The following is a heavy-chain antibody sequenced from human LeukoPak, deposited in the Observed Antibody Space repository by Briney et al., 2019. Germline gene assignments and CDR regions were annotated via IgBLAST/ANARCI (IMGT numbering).Heavy chain of an antibody. J-gene: IGHJ4*02. V-gene: IGHV3-9*01. Sequence: GRSLRLSCAASGFTFDDYAMHWVRQAPGKGLEWVSGISWNSGSIGYGDSVKGRFTISRDNAKNSLYLQMNSLRAEDTALYYCAKDRDYYGSGSYIVSDYWGQGTLVTVSS. D-gene: IGHD3-10*01. CDR1: GFTFDDYA. CDR3: AKDRDYYGSGSYIVSDY. CDR2: ISWNSGSI.